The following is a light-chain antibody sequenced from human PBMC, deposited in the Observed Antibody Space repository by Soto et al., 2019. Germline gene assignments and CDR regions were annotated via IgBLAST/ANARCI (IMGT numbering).Light chain of an antibody. V-gene: IGKV4-1*01. Sequence: DFVMTQSPDSLAVSLGERATINCKSSQSVLYSSNNKNYLAWYQQKPGQPPKLLISWASTRESGVTGRFSGSGSETDFTLSIRSLQAEDVAIYYCQQFYSIPLTFGGGTKVEI. CDR3: QQFYSIPLT. CDR2: WAS. J-gene: IGKJ4*01. CDR1: QSVLYSSNNKNY.